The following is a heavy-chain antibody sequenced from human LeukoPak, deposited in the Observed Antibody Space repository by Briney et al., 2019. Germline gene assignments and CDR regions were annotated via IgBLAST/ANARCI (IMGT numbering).Heavy chain of an antibody. J-gene: IGHJ4*02. D-gene: IGHD6-13*01. CDR3: ARDRSGWRGLAAAGSFDY. CDR1: GFTFTTYW. V-gene: IGHV3-30*03. CDR2: ISYDGSNK. Sequence: GGSLRLSCAASGFTFTTYWMTWVRQAPGKGLEWVAVISYDGSNKYYADSVKGRFTISRDNSKNTLYLQMNSPRAEDTAVYYCARDRSGWRGLAAAGSFDYWGQGTLVTVSS.